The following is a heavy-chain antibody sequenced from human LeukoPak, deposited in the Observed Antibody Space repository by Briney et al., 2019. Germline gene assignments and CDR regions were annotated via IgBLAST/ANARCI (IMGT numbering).Heavy chain of an antibody. CDR2: IYYRSKWYS. Sequence: SQTLSLTCAISGDSVSSNSAGWNWIRQSPSRGLEWLGRIYYRSKWYSDYAVSVKSRIIINPDTSKNQFSLQLTSVTHEDTAVYYCAGGGLVHGLLHWFDPWGQGTLVTVSS. D-gene: IGHD3-10*01. CDR3: AGGGLVHGLLHWFDP. CDR1: GDSVSSNSAG. J-gene: IGHJ5*02. V-gene: IGHV6-1*01.